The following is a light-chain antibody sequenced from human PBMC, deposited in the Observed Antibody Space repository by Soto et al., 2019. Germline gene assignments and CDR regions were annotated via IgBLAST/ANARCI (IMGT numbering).Light chain of an antibody. J-gene: IGLJ1*01. CDR1: SSDIGHYDY. CDR3: CSPTTSHTYV. CDR2: HVT. Sequence: QSALTQPASVSGSPGQSITISCTGTSSDIGHYDYVSWYQQHPGKAPKLMIYHVTYRPSGVSNRYSGSKSGNSASLTISGLQADDQADYYCCSPTTSHTYVFGSGTKVTVL. V-gene: IGLV2-14*03.